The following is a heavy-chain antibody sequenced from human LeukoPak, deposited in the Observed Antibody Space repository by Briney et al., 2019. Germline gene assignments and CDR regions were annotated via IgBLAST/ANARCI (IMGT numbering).Heavy chain of an antibody. V-gene: IGHV4-59*01. J-gene: IGHJ3*02. Sequence: SETLSLTCIVSGGSISSYYWSWIRQPPGKGLEWIGYIYYSGSTNYNPSLKSRVTISVDTSKNQFSLKLSSVTAADTAVYYCARDQSGSSGYYDNDAFDIWGQGTLVTVSS. CDR2: IYYSGST. D-gene: IGHD3-22*01. CDR3: ARDQSGSSGYYDNDAFDI. CDR1: GGSISSYY.